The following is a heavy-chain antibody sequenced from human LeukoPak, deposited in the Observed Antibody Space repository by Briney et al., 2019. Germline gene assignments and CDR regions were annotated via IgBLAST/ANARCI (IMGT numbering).Heavy chain of an antibody. CDR3: ARARRDIVVVPAGMDV. D-gene: IGHD2-2*01. CDR1: GFTFSSYG. Sequence: PGRSLRLSCAASGFTFSSYGMHWVRQAPGKGLEWVAVIWYDGSNKYCADSVKGRFTISRDNSKNTLYLQMNSLRAEDTAVYYCARARRDIVVVPAGMDVWGKGTTVTVSS. V-gene: IGHV3-33*01. CDR2: IWYDGSNK. J-gene: IGHJ6*04.